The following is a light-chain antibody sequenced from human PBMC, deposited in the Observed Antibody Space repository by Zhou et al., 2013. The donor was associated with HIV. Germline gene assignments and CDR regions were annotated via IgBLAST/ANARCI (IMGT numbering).Light chain of an antibody. CDR3: QETYTTLHT. CDR1: QSITNN. Sequence: DMQMTQSPTSLSASVGDRVTITCRTTQSITNNLNWYQHKQGRAPNLLIFDASRLQSGVSSRFSGSGSGTEFTLTISRLQPEDSATYYCQETYTTLHTFGPGTKVGY. CDR2: DAS. V-gene: IGKV1-39*01. J-gene: IGKJ3*01.